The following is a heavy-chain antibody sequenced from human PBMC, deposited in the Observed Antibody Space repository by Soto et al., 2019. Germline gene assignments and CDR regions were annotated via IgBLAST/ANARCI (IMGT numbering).Heavy chain of an antibody. CDR3: ARRTYGSGSYDSPDY. CDR1: GYTFTSYG. J-gene: IGHJ4*02. Sequence: ASVKVSCKASGYTFTSYGISWVRQAPGQGLEWMGWISAYNGNTNYAQKLQGRVTMTTDTSTSTAYMELRSLRSDDTAVYYCARRTYGSGSYDSPDYWGQGTLVTVS. V-gene: IGHV1-18*01. CDR2: ISAYNGNT. D-gene: IGHD3-10*01.